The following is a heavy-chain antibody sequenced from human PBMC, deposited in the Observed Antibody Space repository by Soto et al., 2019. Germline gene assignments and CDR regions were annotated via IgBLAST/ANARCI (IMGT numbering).Heavy chain of an antibody. CDR3: ARGWKNYDILTGYPKIGGSRKRNWIDP. Sequence: PSETLSLTCAVYGGSFSGYYWSWIRQPPGKGLEWIGEINHSGSTNYNPSLKSRVTISVDTSKNQFSLKLSSVTAADTAVYYCARGWKNYDILTGYPKIGGSRKRNWIDPWGQGTLVTVSS. CDR2: INHSGST. D-gene: IGHD3-9*01. CDR1: GGSFSGYY. J-gene: IGHJ5*02. V-gene: IGHV4-34*01.